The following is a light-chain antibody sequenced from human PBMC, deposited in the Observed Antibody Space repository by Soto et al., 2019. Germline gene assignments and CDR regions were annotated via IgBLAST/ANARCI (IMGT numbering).Light chain of an antibody. CDR1: SSNIGSIYD. V-gene: IGLV1-40*01. J-gene: IGLJ1*01. CDR2: GNN. CDR3: QSYDNSLTSHV. Sequence: QAVVTQPPSVSGAPGQRVTISCTGSSSNIGSIYDVHWYQQLPGAAPKAVIYGNNNRPSGVSDRFSGSKSGTSASMVITGLQAEDEADYYCQSYDNSLTSHVFGSGTKLTVL.